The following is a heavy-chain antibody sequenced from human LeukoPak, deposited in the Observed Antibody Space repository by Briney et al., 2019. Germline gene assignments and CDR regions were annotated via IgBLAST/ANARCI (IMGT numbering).Heavy chain of an antibody. CDR2: IYYSGST. D-gene: IGHD6-19*01. CDR3: ARYPNGGWYGFDY. J-gene: IGHJ4*02. CDR1: GGSISSYY. V-gene: IGHV4-59*01. Sequence: TSETLSLTCTVSGGSISSYYWSWIRQPPGKGLEWLGYIYYSGSTNYNPSLKSRVTISVDTSKNQFSLKLSSVTAADTAVYYCARYPNGGWYGFDYWGQGTLVTVSS.